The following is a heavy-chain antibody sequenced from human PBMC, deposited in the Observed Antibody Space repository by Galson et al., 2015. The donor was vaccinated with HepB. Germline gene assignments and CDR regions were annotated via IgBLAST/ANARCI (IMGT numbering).Heavy chain of an antibody. Sequence: SLRLSCAASGFTFSNAWMSWVRQAPGKGLEWVGRIKSKTDGGTTDYAAPVKGRFTISRDDSKNTLYLQMNSLKTEDTAVYYCTTAEITIFGVVRDYWGQGTLVTVSS. CDR1: GFTFSNAW. CDR2: IKSKTDGGTT. V-gene: IGHV3-15*01. CDR3: TTAEITIFGVVRDY. J-gene: IGHJ4*02. D-gene: IGHD3-3*01.